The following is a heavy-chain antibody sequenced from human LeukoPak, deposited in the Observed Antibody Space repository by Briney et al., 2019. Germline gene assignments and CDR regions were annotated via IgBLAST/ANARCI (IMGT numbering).Heavy chain of an antibody. CDR1: GYSFTSYW. Sequence: GESLKISCKGSGYSFTSYWIGWVRQMPGKGLEWMGIIYPGDSDIRYSPSFQGQVTISADKSISTACLQWSSLKASDTAMYYCARRGYSGYDYYYYMDVWGKGTTVTVSS. V-gene: IGHV5-51*01. D-gene: IGHD5-12*01. J-gene: IGHJ6*03. CDR2: IYPGDSDI. CDR3: ARRGYSGYDYYYYMDV.